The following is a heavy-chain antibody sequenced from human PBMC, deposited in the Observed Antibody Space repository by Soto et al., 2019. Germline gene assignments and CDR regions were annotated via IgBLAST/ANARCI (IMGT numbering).Heavy chain of an antibody. CDR2: IYYSGST. V-gene: IGHV4-31*03. D-gene: IGHD4-4*01. CDR1: GGSISSGGYY. J-gene: IGHJ6*02. Sequence: PSETLSLTCTVSGGSISSGGYYWSWIRQHPGKGLEWIGYIYYSGSTYYNPSLKSRVTISVDTSKNQFSLKLSSVTAADTAVYYCASSNSNQNWYYYYGMDVWGQGTTVTVSS. CDR3: ASSNSNQNWYYYYGMDV.